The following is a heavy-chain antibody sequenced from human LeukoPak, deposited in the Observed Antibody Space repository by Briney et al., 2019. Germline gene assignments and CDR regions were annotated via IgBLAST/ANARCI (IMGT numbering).Heavy chain of an antibody. J-gene: IGHJ6*03. Sequence: GGSLRLSCAASGFTFSTYAMSWFGRAPGRGREGSSAISGGGGNTYYADSVKGRFTISRDNSKNTLYLQMNSLRAEDTAVYYCVGPVRGLGYYYMDVWGKGTTVTVSS. CDR1: GFTFSTYA. V-gene: IGHV3-23*01. D-gene: IGHD3-16*01. CDR2: ISGGGGNT. CDR3: VGPVRGLGYYYMDV.